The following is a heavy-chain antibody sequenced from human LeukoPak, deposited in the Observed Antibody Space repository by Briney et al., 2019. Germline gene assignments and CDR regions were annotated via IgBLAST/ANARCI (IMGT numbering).Heavy chain of an antibody. V-gene: IGHV1-2*02. CDR2: INPNSGGT. CDR1: GYTFIDYY. J-gene: IGHJ4*02. Sequence: ASVKVSCKASGYTFIDYYMNWVRQAPGQGLEWMGRINPNSGGTDYAQKFQGRVTMTRDTSINTAYMELSRLRAEDTAVYYCARDIRGSGYDILDYWGQGTLVTVPS. CDR3: ARDIRGSGYDILDY. D-gene: IGHD5-12*01.